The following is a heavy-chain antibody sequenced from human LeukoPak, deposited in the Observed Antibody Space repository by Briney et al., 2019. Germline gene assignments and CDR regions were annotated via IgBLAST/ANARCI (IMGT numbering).Heavy chain of an antibody. CDR2: ISSSSSYI. D-gene: IGHD4-17*01. J-gene: IGHJ5*02. CDR3: ARSDYGDIMNWFDP. Sequence: GGSLRLSCAASGFTFSSYSMNWVRQAPGKGLEWVSSISSSSSYIYYADSVKGRFTISRDNARNSLYLQMNSLRAEDTAVYYCARSDYGDIMNWFDPWGQGTLVTVSS. CDR1: GFTFSSYS. V-gene: IGHV3-21*01.